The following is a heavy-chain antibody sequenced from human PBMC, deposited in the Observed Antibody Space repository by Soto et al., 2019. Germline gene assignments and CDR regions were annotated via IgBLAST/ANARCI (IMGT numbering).Heavy chain of an antibody. CDR3: ARHKVDLRAFNGMDV. Sequence: SETLSLTCTVSGGSISRGYYWNWIRQHPQKGLEWIGYIYYTGSTDYNPSLRSRVTISVDTSKNQFSLKLISVTAADTAVYYCARHKVDLRAFNGMDVWGQGTTVTVYS. CDR2: IYYTGST. V-gene: IGHV4-31*03. J-gene: IGHJ6*02. CDR1: GGSISRGYY. D-gene: IGHD3-3*02.